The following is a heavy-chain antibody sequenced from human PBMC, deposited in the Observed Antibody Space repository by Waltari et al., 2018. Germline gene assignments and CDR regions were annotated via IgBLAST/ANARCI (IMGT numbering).Heavy chain of an antibody. Sequence: QVQLQESGPGLVKPSETLSLTCTGSGGPISNYHWSWIRQPAGKGLEWIGRTYTSGSTAYNPSLKSRVTMSLDTSKNQFSLKMTSVTAADTAVYYCAREEIEKWGTWFDPWGQGILVTVSS. J-gene: IGHJ5*02. D-gene: IGHD3-16*01. V-gene: IGHV4-4*07. CDR3: AREEIEKWGTWFDP. CDR1: GGPISNYH. CDR2: TYTSGST.